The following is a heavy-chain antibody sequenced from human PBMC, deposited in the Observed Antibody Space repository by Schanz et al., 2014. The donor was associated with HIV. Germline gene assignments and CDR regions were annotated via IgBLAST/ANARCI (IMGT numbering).Heavy chain of an antibody. CDR1: GFTFGDYA. CDR2: ISATGGST. CDR3: AKDKSRHTYSSSSIFDP. D-gene: IGHD6-13*01. Sequence: EVHLVESGGGLLKPGRSLRLSCTASGFTFGDYAMSWFRQAPGKGLEWVSTISATGGSTYYADSVKGRFTISRDNSKNTLYLQMNSLRPEDTAVYYCAKDKSRHTYSSSSIFDPGGQGTLVTVSS. J-gene: IGHJ5*02. V-gene: IGHV3-23*04.